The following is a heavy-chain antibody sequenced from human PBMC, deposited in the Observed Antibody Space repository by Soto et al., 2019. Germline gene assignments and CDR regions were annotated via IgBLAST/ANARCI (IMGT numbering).Heavy chain of an antibody. CDR2: TYYRSKWYN. CDR3: ARDLSGFVAVNFNCSGVHRDLHAFPTQRTTDP. D-gene: IGHD3-9*01. Sequence: SQTLSLTCAISGDFVSSAAWNWIRQSPSRGLEWLGRTYYRSKWYNDYAVSVKSRITINSDTSKNQFSLHLNSVTPEDTAVYFCARDLSGFVAVNFNCSGVHRDLHAFPTQRTTDP. CDR1: GDFVSSAA. V-gene: IGHV6-1*01. J-gene: IGHJ5*02.